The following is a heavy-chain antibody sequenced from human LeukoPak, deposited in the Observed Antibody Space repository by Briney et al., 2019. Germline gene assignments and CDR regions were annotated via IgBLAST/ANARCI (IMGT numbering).Heavy chain of an antibody. CDR3: ATTPPYYDSSGPYY. J-gene: IGHJ4*02. D-gene: IGHD3-22*01. Sequence: ASVKVSCKASGYTFTSYGISWVRQAPGQGLEWMGWISAYNGNTNYAQKLQGRVTMTTDTSTSTAYMELRSLRSDDTAVYYCATTPPYYDSSGPYYWGQGTLVTVSS. CDR2: ISAYNGNT. V-gene: IGHV1-18*01. CDR1: GYTFTSYG.